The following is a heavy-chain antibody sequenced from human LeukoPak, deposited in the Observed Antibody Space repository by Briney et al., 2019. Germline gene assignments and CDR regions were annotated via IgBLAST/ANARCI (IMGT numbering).Heavy chain of an antibody. CDR1: GFTFSDYW. V-gene: IGHV3-7*01. CDR3: ATEGTDGRGSFGWFDT. D-gene: IGHD3-10*01. Sequence: GGSLRLSCVASGFTFSDYWMTWVRQAPGKGLEWVANIKEDGSVRYYVDSLKGRFTISRDNAKNSLYLQLNSLRAEDTAVYYCATEGTDGRGSFGWFDTWGQGTLVTVPS. J-gene: IGHJ5*02. CDR2: IKEDGSVR.